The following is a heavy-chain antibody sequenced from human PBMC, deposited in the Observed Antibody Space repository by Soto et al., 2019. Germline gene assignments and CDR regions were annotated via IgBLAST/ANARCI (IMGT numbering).Heavy chain of an antibody. Sequence: SETLSLTCTVSGGSISSGGYYWSWIRQHPGKGLEWIGYIYYSGSTYYNPSLKSRVTISVDTSKNQFSMKLSSVTAADTAVYYCARELSGYYSSYFDYWGQGTLVTVSS. CDR2: IYYSGST. D-gene: IGHD3-3*01. CDR1: GGSISSGGYY. V-gene: IGHV4-31*03. CDR3: ARELSGYYSSYFDY. J-gene: IGHJ4*02.